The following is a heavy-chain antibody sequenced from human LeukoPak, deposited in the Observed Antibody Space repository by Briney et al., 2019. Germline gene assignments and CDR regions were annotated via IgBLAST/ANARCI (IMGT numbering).Heavy chain of an antibody. CDR1: GFTFRSYS. J-gene: IGHJ4*02. CDR2: ISSSGSTI. CDR3: ARDEYYDSSGYTS. V-gene: IGHV3-48*01. D-gene: IGHD3-22*01. Sequence: GGSPRLSRAAPGFTFRSYSMTWGRPAPGEGVEWLLYISSSGSTIYYADSVKGRFTISRDNAKNSLYLQMNSLRAEDTAVYYCARDEYYDSSGYTSWGQGTLVTVSS.